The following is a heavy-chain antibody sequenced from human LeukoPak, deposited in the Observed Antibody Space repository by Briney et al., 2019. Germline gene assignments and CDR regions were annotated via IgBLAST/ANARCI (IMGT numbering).Heavy chain of an antibody. CDR2: INPSGGST. V-gene: IGHV1-46*01. CDR3: ARDGDNNYFY. D-gene: IGHD4-11*01. J-gene: IGHJ4*02. Sequence: GASVKVSCKASGYTFTSYYMHWVRQAPGQGLEWMGIINPSGGSTSYAQKFQGRVTMTRDTSISTAYMELSRLRSDDTAVYYCARDGDNNYFYWGQGTLVTVSS. CDR1: GYTFTSYY.